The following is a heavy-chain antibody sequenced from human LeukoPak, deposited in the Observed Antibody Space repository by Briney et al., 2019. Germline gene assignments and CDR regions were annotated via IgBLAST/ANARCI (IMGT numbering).Heavy chain of an antibody. CDR1: GYTFTSYY. CDR2: INPSGGST. Sequence: GASVKVSCKASGYTFTSYYMHWVRQAPGQGLEWMGIINPSGGSTSYAQKFQGRVTMTRDMSTSTVYMELSSLRSEDTAVYYCARDSTANYYYYYYMDVWGKGTTVTVSS. V-gene: IGHV1-46*01. CDR3: ARDSTANYYYYYYMDV. J-gene: IGHJ6*03. D-gene: IGHD4-17*01.